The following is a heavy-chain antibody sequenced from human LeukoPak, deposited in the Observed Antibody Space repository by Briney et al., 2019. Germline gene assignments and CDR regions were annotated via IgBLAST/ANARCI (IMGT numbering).Heavy chain of an antibody. Sequence: PGGSLRLSCAASGFTLSRYWMTWVRQAPGKGLEWVSGINWNAGSTAYADSVKGRFTISRDNAKNSLYLQMNSLRAVDTALYYCARAFKYSMSGYYFDYWGQGTLGTVSS. CDR1: GFTLSRYW. V-gene: IGHV3-20*04. CDR3: ARAFKYSMSGYYFDY. D-gene: IGHD2-21*01. J-gene: IGHJ4*02. CDR2: INWNAGST.